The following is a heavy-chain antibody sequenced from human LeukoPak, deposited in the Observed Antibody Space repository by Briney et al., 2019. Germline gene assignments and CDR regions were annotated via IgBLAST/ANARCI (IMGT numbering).Heavy chain of an antibody. D-gene: IGHD1-26*01. J-gene: IGHJ4*02. V-gene: IGHV1-18*01. CDR2: IRAYNGNT. Sequence: ASVKVSCKASGYTFIIYGISWVRQAPGQGLEWMGWIRAYNGNTNYAQKLQGRVTMTTDTSTSTAYMELRSLRSDDTAVYYCARDQGGTYYPDYWGQGTLVTVSS. CDR3: ARDQGGTYYPDY. CDR1: GYTFIIYG.